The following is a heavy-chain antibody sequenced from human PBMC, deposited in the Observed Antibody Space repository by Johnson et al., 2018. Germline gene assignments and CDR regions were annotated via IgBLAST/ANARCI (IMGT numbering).Heavy chain of an antibody. J-gene: IGHJ4*02. Sequence: QVQLQESGAEVKNXGASXKVXCKASGYTFTGDYIHWVRQAPGQGFEWMGWINDNSGATHSAQKFQGRVTWTRDTSTSALHMELIGLTSDDTAVYYCARELRSRNLWGQGTLVTVSS. CDR1: GYTFTGDY. CDR2: INDNSGAT. CDR3: ARELRSRNL. V-gene: IGHV1-2*02.